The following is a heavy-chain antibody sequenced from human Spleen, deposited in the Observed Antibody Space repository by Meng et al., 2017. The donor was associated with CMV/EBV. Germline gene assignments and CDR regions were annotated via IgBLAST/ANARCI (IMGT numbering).Heavy chain of an antibody. Sequence: SETLSLTCTVSGGSIGRGDYYWSWIRQPPGKGLEWIGSIYYSGNTYDNPSLKSRLTISVDTSKNQFSLKLTSVTAADTAVYYCARSIVDTVEGPALSGFDYWGQGTLVTVSS. CDR2: IYYSGNT. D-gene: IGHD3-22*01. CDR3: ARSIVDTVEGPALSGFDY. CDR1: GGSIGRGDYY. J-gene: IGHJ4*02. V-gene: IGHV4-30-4*08.